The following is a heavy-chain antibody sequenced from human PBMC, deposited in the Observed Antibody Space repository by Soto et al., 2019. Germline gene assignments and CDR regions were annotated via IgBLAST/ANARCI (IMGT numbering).Heavy chain of an antibody. J-gene: IGHJ4*02. V-gene: IGHV3-23*01. CDR1: GFTFSNYA. Sequence: PGGSLRLSRVASGFTFSNYAMSWVRQAPGKGLECISDISDSGGLTYYAGSVKGRFTISRDNSKNTLYLQMNSLRPEDTATYYCANALDNWGQGTLVTVPQ. CDR3: ANALDN. CDR2: ISDSGGLT.